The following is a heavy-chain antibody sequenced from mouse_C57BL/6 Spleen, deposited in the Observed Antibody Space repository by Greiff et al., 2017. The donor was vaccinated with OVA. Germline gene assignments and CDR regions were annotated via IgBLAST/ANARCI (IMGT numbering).Heavy chain of an antibody. J-gene: IGHJ3*01. D-gene: IGHD2-2*01. Sequence: VQLQQSGAELVRPGASVKLSCTASGYDIKDDYMNWVKQRPGQGLEWIGWIYPEDGATDYTSKFQGKATITADTSSSTAYLQLSSLTSEDTAVYFCTRGSGNDEVFAYWGQGTPLTVSA. CDR3: TRGSGNDEVFAY. CDR1: GYDIKDDY. V-gene: IGHV14-4*01. CDR2: IYPEDGAT.